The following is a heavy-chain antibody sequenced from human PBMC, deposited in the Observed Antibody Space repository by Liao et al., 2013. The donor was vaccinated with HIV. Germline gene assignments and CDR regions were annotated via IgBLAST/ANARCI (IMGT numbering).Heavy chain of an antibody. CDR1: GGSFSGYY. CDR3: AVGSSWYNGWVY. Sequence: QVQMRESGPGLVKPSETLSLTCAVYGGSFSGYYWSWIRQPPGKGLEWIGEINHSGSTNYNPSLKSRVTISVDTSKNQFSLKLSSVTAADTAVYFCAVGSSWYNGWVYWGQGTLVTVSS. CDR2: INHSGST. D-gene: IGHD6-13*01. V-gene: IGHV4-34*01. J-gene: IGHJ4*02.